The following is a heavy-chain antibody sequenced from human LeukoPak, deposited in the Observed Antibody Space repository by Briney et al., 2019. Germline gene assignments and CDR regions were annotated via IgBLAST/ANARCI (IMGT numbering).Heavy chain of an antibody. Sequence: SQTLSLTCTVSGGSLSSGGYYWTWIRQHPGKGLEWLAYIYYVGNTYYNPSLKSRLSISANTSKNHFSLNLSSATAADTAIYYCARFSTRLTGERIGAFDLWGQGTMVTVSS. J-gene: IGHJ3*01. V-gene: IGHV4-31*03. CDR3: ARFSTRLTGERIGAFDL. CDR2: IYYVGNT. D-gene: IGHD7-27*01. CDR1: GGSLSSGGYY.